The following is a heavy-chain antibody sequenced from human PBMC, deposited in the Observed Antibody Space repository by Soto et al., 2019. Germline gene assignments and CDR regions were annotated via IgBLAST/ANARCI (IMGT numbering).Heavy chain of an antibody. D-gene: IGHD6-6*01. Sequence: ASVKVSCKVSGYTLTELSMHWVRQAPGKGLEWMGGFDPEDGETIYAQKFQGRVTMTEDTSADTGYMELSSLRSEDTAVYYCATVNLGKARIASGHYFYGLDVWGQGTTVTVSS. J-gene: IGHJ6*02. CDR1: GYTLTELS. CDR2: FDPEDGET. V-gene: IGHV1-24*01. CDR3: ATVNLGKARIASGHYFYGLDV.